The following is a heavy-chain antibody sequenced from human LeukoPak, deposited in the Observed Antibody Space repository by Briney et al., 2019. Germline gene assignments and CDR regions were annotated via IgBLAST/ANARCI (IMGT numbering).Heavy chain of an antibody. J-gene: IGHJ3*02. D-gene: IGHD5-18*01. Sequence: GGSLRLSCAASGFTFSNYWMHWVRQAPGKGLVWVSRIYIDGTGTFYADSVKGRFTISRDNAKNTLYLQMNSLRVEDTAVYYCARAPPSSGYSYHFDIWGQGTMVTVSS. CDR3: ARAPPSSGYSYHFDI. CDR1: GFTFSNYW. V-gene: IGHV3-74*01. CDR2: IYIDGTGT.